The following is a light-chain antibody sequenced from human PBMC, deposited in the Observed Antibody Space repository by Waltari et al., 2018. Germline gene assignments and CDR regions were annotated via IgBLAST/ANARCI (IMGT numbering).Light chain of an antibody. CDR2: EDH. J-gene: IGLJ3*02. Sequence: NFMLTQPHSVSESPGKTVIISCTRSSGSIASNFVQWYQQRPGSAPTTVIFEDHERPSGVPDRFSGSIASSSNSASLTISGLRTEDEADYYCQSYDTTTHWVFGGGTKLTVL. CDR3: QSYDTTTHWV. V-gene: IGLV6-57*03. CDR1: SGSIASNF.